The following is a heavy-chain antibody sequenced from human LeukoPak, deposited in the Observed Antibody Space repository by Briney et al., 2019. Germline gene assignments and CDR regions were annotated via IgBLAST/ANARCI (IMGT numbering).Heavy chain of an antibody. D-gene: IGHD2-2*01. CDR3: ARGDCSSTSCPIDY. V-gene: IGHV1-2*04. CDR2: INPNSGGT. Sequence: MXXVRQAPGQGLEWMGWINPNSGGTNYAQKFQGWVTMARDTSISTAYMELSRLRSDDTAVYYCARGDCSSTSCPIDYWGQGTLVTVSS. J-gene: IGHJ4*02.